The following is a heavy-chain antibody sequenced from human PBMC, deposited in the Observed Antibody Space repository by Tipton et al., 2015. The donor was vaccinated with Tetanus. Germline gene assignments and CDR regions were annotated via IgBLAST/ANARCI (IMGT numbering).Heavy chain of an antibody. CDR1: DGSFNAYY. CDR2: VNQSGST. V-gene: IGHV4-34*01. CDR3: VRGRTMSGVVAPFDL. D-gene: IGHD3-3*01. J-gene: IGHJ4*02. Sequence: TLSLTCGVSDGSFNAYYWSWIRQTPGKGLEWIGEVNQSGSTKYNPSFNSRAAIPVDTSKSQFSLRVRSVTAADTAVYYCVRGRTMSGVVAPFDLWGQGTQVTVSS.